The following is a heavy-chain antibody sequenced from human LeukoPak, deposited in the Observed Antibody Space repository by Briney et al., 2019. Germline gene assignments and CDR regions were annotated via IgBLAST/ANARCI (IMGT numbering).Heavy chain of an antibody. Sequence: QPGWSLRLSCATSGFTYSSYWMHCVRQDAQKGLVWVSRIGPNGRTTNHADSVKGRFTISRENAKTTLYLKMNDLIAEDTAVYYCARGDANFWGLPFWGQEALVTVSS. CDR2: IGPNGRTT. CDR3: ARGDANFWGLPF. D-gene: IGHD3-16*01. CDR1: GFTYSSYW. V-gene: IGHV3-74*01. J-gene: IGHJ4*02.